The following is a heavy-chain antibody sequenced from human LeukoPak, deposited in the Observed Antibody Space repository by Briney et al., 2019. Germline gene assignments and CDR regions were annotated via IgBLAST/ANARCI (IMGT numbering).Heavy chain of an antibody. CDR2: IGGIGQNT. V-gene: IGHV3-23*01. D-gene: IGHD4-17*01. J-gene: IGHJ2*01. Sequence: GRSLRPSCAASGFTFSIYAMSWVRQAPGKGLGWVSAIGGIGQNTNYAGSVKGQFTMSRDNSRNTLYLDMNILRAEDTAVYYCAKTVTTQAYYGYFELWGRGTLVTVSS. CDR1: GFTFSIYA. CDR3: AKTVTTQAYYGYFEL.